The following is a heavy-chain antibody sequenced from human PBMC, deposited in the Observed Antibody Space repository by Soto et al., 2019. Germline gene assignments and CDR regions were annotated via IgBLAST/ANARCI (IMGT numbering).Heavy chain of an antibody. Sequence: GASVKVSCKASGGTFSSYAISWVRQAPGQGLEWMGGIIPIFGTADYAQKFQGRVTITADKSTSTAYMELSSLRYEDTAVYYCASHPRDGYHHDWGKGTQVTVSS. CDR3: ASHPRDGYHHD. D-gene: IGHD5-12*01. J-gene: IGHJ4*02. V-gene: IGHV1-69*06. CDR1: GGTFSSYA. CDR2: IIPIFGTA.